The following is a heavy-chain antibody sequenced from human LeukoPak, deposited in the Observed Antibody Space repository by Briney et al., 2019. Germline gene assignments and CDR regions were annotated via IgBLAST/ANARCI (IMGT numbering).Heavy chain of an antibody. V-gene: IGHV4-59*08. Sequence: PSETLSLTCTVSGGSISSYYWSWIRQPPGKGLEWIGYIYSSGSTNYNPSLKSRITISVDTSKDQFSLNLSSVTAADTAVYYCARLGGAYGRWYFDIWGRGTLVTVSS. CDR3: ARLGGAYGRWYFDI. D-gene: IGHD3-16*01. CDR2: IYSSGST. J-gene: IGHJ2*01. CDR1: GGSISSYY.